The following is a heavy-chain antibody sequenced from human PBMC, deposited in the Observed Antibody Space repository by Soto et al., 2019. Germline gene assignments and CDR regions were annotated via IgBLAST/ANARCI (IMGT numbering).Heavy chain of an antibody. D-gene: IGHD4-17*01. CDR2: IIPIFGTA. CDR3: ARTTDYGDYCLDY. V-gene: IGHV1-69*13. CDR1: GGTFSSYA. J-gene: IGHJ4*02. Sequence: SVKVSCKASGGTFSSYAISWVRQAPGQGLEWMGGIIPIFGTANYAQKFQGRVTITADESTSTAYMELSSLRSEDTAVYYCARTTDYGDYCLDYWGQGTLVTVSS.